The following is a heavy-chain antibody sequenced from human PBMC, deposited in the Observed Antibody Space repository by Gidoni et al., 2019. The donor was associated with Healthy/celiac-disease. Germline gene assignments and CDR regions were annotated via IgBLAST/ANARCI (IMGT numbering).Heavy chain of an antibody. V-gene: IGHV2-70*04. Sequence: QVTLKESGPALVKPTQTLTLTCTFSGFSLSTSGMRVSWIRQPPGKALEWLARIDWDDDKFYSTSLKTRLTISKDTSKNQVVLTMTNMDPVDTATYYCARTPPLEEYYYYMDVWGKGTTVTVSS. J-gene: IGHJ6*03. CDR1: GFSLSTSGMR. CDR2: IDWDDDK. CDR3: ARTPPLEEYYYYMDV. D-gene: IGHD3-3*01.